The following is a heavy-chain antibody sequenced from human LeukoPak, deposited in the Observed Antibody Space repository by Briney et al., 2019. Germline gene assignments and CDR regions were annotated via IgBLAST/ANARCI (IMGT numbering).Heavy chain of an antibody. J-gene: IGHJ4*02. CDR1: GYTFTNYY. Sequence: ASVKVSCKASGYTFTNYYIHWVRQAPGQGLEWMGIINPAGGSTGYAQKFQGRVTMTRDTSTSTVYMELSSLRSEDTAVYYCARDPPGCSGGSCYPSYYFDYWGQGTLVTVSS. CDR3: ARDPPGCSGGSCYPSYYFDY. CDR2: INPAGGST. V-gene: IGHV1-46*01. D-gene: IGHD2-15*01.